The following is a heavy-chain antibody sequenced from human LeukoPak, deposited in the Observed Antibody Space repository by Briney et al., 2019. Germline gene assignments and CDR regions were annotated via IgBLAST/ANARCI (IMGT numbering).Heavy chain of an antibody. V-gene: IGHV1-2*02. D-gene: IGHD2-15*01. Sequence: EASVKVSCKASGYTFTGYYMHWVRQAPGQGLEWMGWINPNSGGTNYAQKFQGRVIMTRDTSTSTAYMELSRLRSDDTAVYYCARVRRYCSGGSCYSAYYFDYWGQGTLVTVSS. CDR3: ARVRRYCSGGSCYSAYYFDY. J-gene: IGHJ4*02. CDR1: GYTFTGYY. CDR2: INPNSGGT.